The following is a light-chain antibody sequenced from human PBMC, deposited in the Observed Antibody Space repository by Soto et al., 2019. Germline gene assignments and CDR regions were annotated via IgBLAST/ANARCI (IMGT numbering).Light chain of an antibody. Sequence: QSVRTQPPSVSGAPGQRVTISCTGRKSNIGAGFAVHWYQHIPGAAPRLLIYDNTDRPSGVPDRFSASTSGTSASLTINGLQAEDEGDYYCQSYDSRLTGSDVFGTGTKVTVL. V-gene: IGLV1-40*01. CDR1: KSNIGAGFA. J-gene: IGLJ1*01. CDR3: QSYDSRLTGSDV. CDR2: DNT.